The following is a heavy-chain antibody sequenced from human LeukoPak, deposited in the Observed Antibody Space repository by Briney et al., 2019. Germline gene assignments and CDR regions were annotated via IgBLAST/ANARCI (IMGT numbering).Heavy chain of an antibody. J-gene: IGHJ4*02. CDR2: IYYSGST. CDR3: ARAQYIGGWYYFDY. D-gene: IGHD5-12*01. Sequence: SETLSLTCTVSGGSISSYYWSWIRQPPGKGLEWIGYIYYSGSTNYNPSLKSRVAISVDTSKNQFSLKLTSVTAADTAVYYCARAQYIGGWYYFDYWGQGTLVTVSS. CDR1: GGSISSYY. V-gene: IGHV4-59*01.